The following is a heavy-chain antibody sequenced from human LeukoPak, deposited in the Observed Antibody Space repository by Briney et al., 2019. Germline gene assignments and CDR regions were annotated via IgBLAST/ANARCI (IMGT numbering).Heavy chain of an antibody. J-gene: IGHJ4*02. CDR2: SNSDGSST. CDR3: ASDTVDTAVGIDY. Sequence: PGGSLRLSCAASGFTFSRHWMHWVRQAPGKGLVCVSRSNSDGSSTNYADSVKGRFTISRDNAKNTQYLQMNSLRAEDTAVYYCASDTVDTAVGIDYWGQGTLVTVSS. CDR1: GFTFSRHW. V-gene: IGHV3-74*01. D-gene: IGHD5-18*01.